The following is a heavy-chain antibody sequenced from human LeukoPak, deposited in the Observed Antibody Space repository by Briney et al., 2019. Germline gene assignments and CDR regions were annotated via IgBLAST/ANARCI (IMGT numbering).Heavy chain of an antibody. D-gene: IGHD6-13*01. V-gene: IGHV4-59*01. Sequence: SEALSLTCTVSGGSISGYYWSWIRQPPGKGLEWIGYIYYSGSTNYNPSLKSRVTISVDTSKNQFSLKLSSVTAADTAVYYCAREEQQRVDPWGQGTLVTVSS. CDR2: IYYSGST. J-gene: IGHJ5*02. CDR1: GGSISGYY. CDR3: AREEQQRVDP.